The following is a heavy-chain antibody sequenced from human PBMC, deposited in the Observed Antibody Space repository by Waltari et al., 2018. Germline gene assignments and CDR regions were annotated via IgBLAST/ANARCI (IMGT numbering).Heavy chain of an antibody. CDR1: GGSISSGDYY. Sequence: QVQLQESGPGLVKPSQTLSLTCTVSGGSISSGDYYWSWIRQPPGKGLEWIGYIYYSGSTYYNPSLKSRVTISGDTSKNQFSLKLSSVTAADTAVYYCARADRATNWGSHYFDYWGQGTLVTVSS. V-gene: IGHV4-30-4*08. J-gene: IGHJ4*02. CDR2: IYYSGST. CDR3: ARADRATNWGSHYFDY. D-gene: IGHD7-27*01.